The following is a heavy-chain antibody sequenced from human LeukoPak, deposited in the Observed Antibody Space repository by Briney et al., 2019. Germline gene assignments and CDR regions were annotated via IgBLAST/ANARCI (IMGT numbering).Heavy chain of an antibody. J-gene: IGHJ4*02. Sequence: GESLKISCKGSGYSFTSYWIGWVRQMPGKGLEWMGIIYPGDSDTGYSPSFQGQVTISADKSISTAYLQWSSLKASDTAMYYCARLLPDAECNYYGSGSCPYYFDYWGQGTLVTVSS. V-gene: IGHV5-51*01. D-gene: IGHD3-10*01. CDR1: GYSFTSYW. CDR2: IYPGDSDT. CDR3: ARLLPDAECNYYGSGSCPYYFDY.